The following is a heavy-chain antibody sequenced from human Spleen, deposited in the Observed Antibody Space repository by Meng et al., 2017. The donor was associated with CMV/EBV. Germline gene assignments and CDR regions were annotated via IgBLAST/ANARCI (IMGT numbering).Heavy chain of an antibody. D-gene: IGHD3-22*01. Sequence: EVQLVESGGGLVKPGGSLRLSCAASGVTFSSYSMNWVRQAPGKGLEWVSSISSSSSYIYYADSVKGRFTISRDNAKNSLYLQMNSLRAEDTAVYYCARDSPYYDSSGYPWRWFDPWGQGTLVTVSS. J-gene: IGHJ5*02. CDR3: ARDSPYYDSSGYPWRWFDP. CDR1: GVTFSSYS. CDR2: ISSSSSYI. V-gene: IGHV3-21*01.